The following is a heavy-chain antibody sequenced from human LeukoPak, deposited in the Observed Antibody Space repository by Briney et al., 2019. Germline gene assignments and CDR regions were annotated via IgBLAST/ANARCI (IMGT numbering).Heavy chain of an antibody. CDR2: IFYGGST. CDR1: GGSISGYY. D-gene: IGHD5-18*01. Sequence: PSETLSLTCTVSGGSISGYYWSWIRQPPGKGLECIGYIFYGGSTNYNPSLKSRVTISVDTSKNQFSLKLSSVTAADTAVYYCARGAGYSYGNFDYWGQGTLVTVSS. V-gene: IGHV4-59*08. J-gene: IGHJ4*02. CDR3: ARGAGYSYGNFDY.